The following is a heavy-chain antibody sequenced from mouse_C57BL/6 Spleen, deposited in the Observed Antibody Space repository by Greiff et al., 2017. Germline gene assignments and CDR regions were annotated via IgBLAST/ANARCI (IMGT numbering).Heavy chain of an antibody. Sequence: VQLQQSGPELVKPGASVKISCKASGYAFSSSWMNWVKQRPGKGLEWIGRIYPGDGDTNYNGKFKGKATLTADKSSSTAYMQLSSLTSEDSAVYFCARGPHYAMDYWGQGTSVTVSS. V-gene: IGHV1-82*01. CDR2: IYPGDGDT. CDR1: GYAFSSSW. J-gene: IGHJ4*01. CDR3: ARGPHYAMDY.